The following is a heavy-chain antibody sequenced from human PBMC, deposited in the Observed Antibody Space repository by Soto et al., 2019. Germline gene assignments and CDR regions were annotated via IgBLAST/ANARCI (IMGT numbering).Heavy chain of an antibody. Sequence: PGGSLRLSCAASGFTFSSYGVHWVRQAPGKGLEWVASVSYDGSSKHYADSVKGRFTISRDNSRNTLDLQMNSLRAEDTAVYYCAKDTYYYDRSGYYTYDHWGQGT. J-gene: IGHJ4*02. CDR3: AKDTYYYDRSGYYTYDH. CDR1: GFTFSSYG. CDR2: VSYDGSSK. V-gene: IGHV3-30*18. D-gene: IGHD3-22*01.